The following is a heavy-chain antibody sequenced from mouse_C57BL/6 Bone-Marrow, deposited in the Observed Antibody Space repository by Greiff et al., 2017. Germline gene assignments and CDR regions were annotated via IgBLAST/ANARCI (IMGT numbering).Heavy chain of an antibody. Sequence: VQLQQPGAELVKPGASVKLSCKASGYTFTSYWMQWVNQRPGQGLEWIGEIDPSASYTNYNQKFKGKATLTVDTSSSTAYMQLSSLTSEDSAVYYCARDDYGYFDYWGQGTTLTVSS. CDR1: GYTFTSYW. V-gene: IGHV1-50*01. D-gene: IGHD2-4*01. CDR2: IDPSASYT. J-gene: IGHJ2*01. CDR3: ARDDYGYFDY.